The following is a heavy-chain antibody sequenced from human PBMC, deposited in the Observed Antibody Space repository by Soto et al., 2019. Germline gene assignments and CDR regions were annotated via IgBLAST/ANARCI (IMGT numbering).Heavy chain of an antibody. CDR2: INAGNGNT. J-gene: IGHJ4*02. CDR3: ARDLGGRYCSSTSCYTNYDY. CDR1: GYTFTSYA. V-gene: IGHV1-3*01. Sequence: ASVKVSCKASGYTFTSYAMHWVRQAPGQRLEWMGWINAGNGNTKYSQKFQGRVTITRDTSASTAYMELSSLRSEDTAVYYCARDLGGRYCSSTSCYTNYDYWGQGTLVTVSS. D-gene: IGHD2-2*02.